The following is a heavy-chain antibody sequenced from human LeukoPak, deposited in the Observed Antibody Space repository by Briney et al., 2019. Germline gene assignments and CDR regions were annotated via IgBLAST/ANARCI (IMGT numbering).Heavy chain of an antibody. D-gene: IGHD6-13*01. CDR2: IYYSGST. V-gene: IGHV4-59*01. CDR1: GGSISSYY. Sequence: PSETLSLTCTVSGGSISSYYWSWIRQPPGKGLEWIGYIYYSGSTHYNPSLRSRVTKSVDTSENQFSLRLTSVTAADTALYYCASGPYPAAGTDHQFDYWGQGTLVTVSS. CDR3: ASGPYPAAGTDHQFDY. J-gene: IGHJ4*02.